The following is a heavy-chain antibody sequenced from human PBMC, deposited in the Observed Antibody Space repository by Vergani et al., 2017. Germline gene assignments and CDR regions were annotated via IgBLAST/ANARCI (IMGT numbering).Heavy chain of an antibody. CDR3: ARALTLKHSSGYYLVGAFDI. V-gene: IGHV3-33*01. CDR1: GFTLSSHA. CDR2: IWYDGSKE. D-gene: IGHD3-22*01. J-gene: IGHJ3*02. Sequence: VQLVESGGDLAQPGGSLTLSCAGSGFTLSSHAMHWVRQAPGKGLEWVAFIWYDGSKEYYADSVKGRFTISRDNSKNTLYLQMNNLRAADTAVYYCARALTLKHSSGYYLVGAFDIWGQGTMVTVSS.